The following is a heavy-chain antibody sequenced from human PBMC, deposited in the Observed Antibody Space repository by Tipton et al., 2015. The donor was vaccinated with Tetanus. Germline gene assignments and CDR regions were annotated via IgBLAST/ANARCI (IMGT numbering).Heavy chain of an antibody. V-gene: IGHV3-30-3*01. D-gene: IGHD6-19*01. CDR1: GFTFSSYA. Sequence: SLRLSCAASGFTFSSYAMHWVRQAPGKGLEWVAVISYDGSNKYYADSVKGRFTISRDNSKNTLYLQMNSLRAEDTAVYYCARDFGDEAVAGMHSSWYFDYWGQGTLVTVSS. CDR2: ISYDGSNK. J-gene: IGHJ4*02. CDR3: ARDFGDEAVAGMHSSWYFDY.